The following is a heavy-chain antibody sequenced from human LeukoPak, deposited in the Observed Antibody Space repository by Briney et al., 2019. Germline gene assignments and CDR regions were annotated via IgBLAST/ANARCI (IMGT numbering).Heavy chain of an antibody. CDR3: ARDIVATITPGYYYYYMDV. D-gene: IGHD5-12*01. J-gene: IGHJ6*03. CDR2: IYYSGST. Sequence: SETLSLTCTVSGGFISSSSYYWGWIRQPPGKGLEWIGSIYYSGSTYYNPSLKSRVTISVDTSKNQFSLKLSSVTAADTAVYYCARDIVATITPGYYYYYMDVWGKGTTVTVSS. CDR1: GGFISSSSYY. V-gene: IGHV4-39*07.